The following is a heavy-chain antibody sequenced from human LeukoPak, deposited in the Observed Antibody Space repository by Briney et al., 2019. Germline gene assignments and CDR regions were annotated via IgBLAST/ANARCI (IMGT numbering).Heavy chain of an antibody. Sequence: PGGSLRLSCAASGFTFSSYGMHWVRQAPGKGLGWVAFIRYDGSNKYYADSVKGRFTISRDNSKNTLYLQMNSLRAEDTAVYYCAKVATSYGDYWYLDLWGRGTLVTVSS. D-gene: IGHD4-17*01. J-gene: IGHJ2*01. V-gene: IGHV3-30*02. CDR2: IRYDGSNK. CDR1: GFTFSSYG. CDR3: AKVATSYGDYWYLDL.